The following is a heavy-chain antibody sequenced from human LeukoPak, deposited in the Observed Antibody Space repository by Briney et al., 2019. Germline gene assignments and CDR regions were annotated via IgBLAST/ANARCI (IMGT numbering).Heavy chain of an antibody. CDR2: IYTSGST. V-gene: IGHV4-4*07. CDR1: GGSISSYY. J-gene: IGHJ6*02. Sequence: PSETLSLTCTVSGGSISSYYWSWIRQPAGKGLEWIGRIYTSGSTNYNTSLKSRVTMSVDTSKNQFSLKLSSVTAADTAVYYCAKEYAAGKHYDFWSGFGYYYYGMDVWGQGTTVTVSS. CDR3: AKEYAAGKHYDFWSGFGYYYYGMDV. D-gene: IGHD3-3*01.